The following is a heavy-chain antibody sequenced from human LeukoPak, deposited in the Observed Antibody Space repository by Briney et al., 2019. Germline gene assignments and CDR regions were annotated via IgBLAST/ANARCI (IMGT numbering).Heavy chain of an antibody. J-gene: IGHJ4*02. CDR2: IIPIFGTA. CDR3: ARGFPPRRNYDSSGYYSYYFDY. D-gene: IGHD3-22*01. V-gene: IGHV1-69*13. CDR1: GGTFSSYA. Sequence: SVKVSCKASGGTFSSYAISWVRQAPGQGLEWMGGIIPIFGTANYAQKFQGRVTITADESTSTAYMELSSLRSEDTAVYYCARGFPPRRNYDSSGYYSYYFDYWGQGTLVTVSS.